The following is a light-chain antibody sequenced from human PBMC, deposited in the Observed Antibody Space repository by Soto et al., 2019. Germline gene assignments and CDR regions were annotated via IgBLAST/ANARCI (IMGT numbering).Light chain of an antibody. J-gene: IGKJ2*01. CDR3: QHYDNLPYT. V-gene: IGKV1-33*01. CDR2: EAS. Sequence: DIQMTQSPSSLFASVGDRVTITCQASQDISNYLSWSQHKPGKPPKLLIYEASSLQTGVPSRFSGSGSGTHFTFTISSLQPEDIATYYCQHYDNLPYTFGRGTKLEIK. CDR1: QDISNY.